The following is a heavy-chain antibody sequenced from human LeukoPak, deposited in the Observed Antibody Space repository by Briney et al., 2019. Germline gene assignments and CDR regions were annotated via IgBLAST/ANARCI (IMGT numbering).Heavy chain of an antibody. D-gene: IGHD4-23*01. CDR3: AIESTVVTPGYFQH. V-gene: IGHV1-2*04. Sequence: ASVKVSCKASGYTFTGYYMHWVRQAPGQGLEWMGWINPNSGGTNYAQKFQGWVTMTRDTSISTAYMELSRLRSDDTAVYYCAIESTVVTPGYFQHWGQGTLVTVSS. CDR2: INPNSGGT. J-gene: IGHJ1*01. CDR1: GYTFTGYY.